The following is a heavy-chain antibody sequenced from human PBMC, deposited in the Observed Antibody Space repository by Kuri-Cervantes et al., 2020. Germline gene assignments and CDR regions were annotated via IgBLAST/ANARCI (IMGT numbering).Heavy chain of an antibody. CDR2: IIPIFGTA. Sequence: SVKVSCKASGYTFTSYAMHWVRQAPGQGLEWMGGIIPIFGTANYAQKFQGRVTVTADESTSTAYMELSNLRSEDTAVYYCARSIDSSSSFRAAFDIWGQGTMVTVSS. V-gene: IGHV1-69*13. CDR1: GYTFTSYA. J-gene: IGHJ3*02. D-gene: IGHD6-6*01. CDR3: ARSIDSSSSFRAAFDI.